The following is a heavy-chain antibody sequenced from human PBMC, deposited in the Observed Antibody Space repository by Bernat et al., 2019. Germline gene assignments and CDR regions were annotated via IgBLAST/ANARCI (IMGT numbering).Heavy chain of an antibody. Sequence: EVQLVESGGGLVQPGGSLRLSCAASGFTVSSNYMSWVRQAPGKGLEWVSSISSSNSYIYYAELVKGRFTISRDNAKNTLYLQMNSLRDEDTAVYYCVRDSFSLTWGQGALVTVSS. J-gene: IGHJ5*02. CDR1: GFTVSSNY. CDR3: VRDSFSLT. CDR2: ISSSNSYI. V-gene: IGHV3-21*01.